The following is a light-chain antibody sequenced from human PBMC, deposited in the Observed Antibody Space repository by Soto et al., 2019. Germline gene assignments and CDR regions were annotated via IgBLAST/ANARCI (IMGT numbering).Light chain of an antibody. CDR3: SSYSGTNSNVI. Sequence: QSALTQPPSASGSPGQSVTISCAGTYSDIGDYNYVSWYQQPPGKVPKLIISEGSKRPSGVPVRFSGSKSGYTASLTVSDLQPSDEAVYYCSSYSGTNSNVIYGGGTKLTVL. J-gene: IGLJ2*01. CDR1: YSDIGDYNY. CDR2: EGS. V-gene: IGLV2-8*01.